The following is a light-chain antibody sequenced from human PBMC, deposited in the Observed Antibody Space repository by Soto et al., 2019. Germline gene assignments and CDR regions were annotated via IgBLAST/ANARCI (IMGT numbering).Light chain of an antibody. J-gene: IGLJ1*01. CDR2: EGS. CDR3: CSYAGSSTYV. CDR1: SSDVGSYSL. Sequence: QSALTQPASVSGSPGQSITISCTGTSSDVGSYSLVSWYQQHPGKAPKLMIYEGSKRPSGVSNRFSGSKSGNTASLTISGLQAEHEADYYCCSYAGSSTYVFGTGTKVTVL. V-gene: IGLV2-23*01.